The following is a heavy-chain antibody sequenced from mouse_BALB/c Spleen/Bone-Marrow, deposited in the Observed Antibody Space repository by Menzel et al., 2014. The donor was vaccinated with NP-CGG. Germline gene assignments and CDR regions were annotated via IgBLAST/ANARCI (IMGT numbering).Heavy chain of an antibody. Sequence: LVESGAELVRPGVSVKISCKGSGYTFTDYAMHWVKQSHAKSLEWIGVISTYYGDASYNQKFKGKATMTVDKSSSTAYMELARLTSEDSAIYYCAREGPWFAYWGQGTLTTVSA. CDR1: GYTFTDYA. V-gene: IGHV1S137*01. CDR2: ISTYYGDA. CDR3: AREGPWFAY. J-gene: IGHJ3*01.